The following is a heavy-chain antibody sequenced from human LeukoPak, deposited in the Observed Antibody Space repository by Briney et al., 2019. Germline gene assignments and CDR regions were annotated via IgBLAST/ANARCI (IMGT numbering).Heavy chain of an antibody. CDR1: GFTFSSYW. Sequence: GGSLRLSCAASGFTFSSYWMSWVRQAPGKGLEWVSALSGSGGSPYYADSVKGRFTISRDNSKNTLYLQMNSLRAEDTAIYYCAKDRNYFDSSGAFDIWGQGTMVTVSS. CDR3: AKDRNYFDSSGAFDI. V-gene: IGHV3-23*01. D-gene: IGHD3-22*01. CDR2: LSGSGGSP. J-gene: IGHJ3*02.